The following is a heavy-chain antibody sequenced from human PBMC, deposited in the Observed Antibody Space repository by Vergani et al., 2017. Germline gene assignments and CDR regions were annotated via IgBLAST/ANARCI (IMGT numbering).Heavy chain of an antibody. Sequence: QVQLVQSGAEVKTPGASVKVSCKASGYTFTSYAMHWVRQAPGQRLEWMGWINAGNGNTKYSQKFQGRVTITRDTTASTAYMELSILRSEDTAVYYCARKECSGYVLGRWGQGRLVTASP. J-gene: IGHJ4*02. CDR1: GYTFTSYA. CDR2: INAGNGNT. D-gene: IGHD5-12*01. V-gene: IGHV1-3*01. CDR3: ARKECSGYVLGR.